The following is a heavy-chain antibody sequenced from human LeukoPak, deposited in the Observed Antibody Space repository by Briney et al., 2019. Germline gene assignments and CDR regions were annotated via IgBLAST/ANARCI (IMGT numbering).Heavy chain of an antibody. V-gene: IGHV4-30-4*01. CDR3: AREGGITMVDWFDP. CDR2: IYYSGST. CDR1: GGSISSSDYH. J-gene: IGHJ5*02. D-gene: IGHD3-10*01. Sequence: SQTLSLTCTVSGGSISSSDYHWSWIRQPPGKGLEWIGHIYYSGSTYYNPSLKSRVTISVDTSKNQFSLKLSSVTAADTAVYYCAREGGITMVDWFDPWGQGTLVTVSS.